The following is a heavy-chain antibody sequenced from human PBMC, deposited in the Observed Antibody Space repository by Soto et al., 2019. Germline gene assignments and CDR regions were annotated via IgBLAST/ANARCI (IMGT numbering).Heavy chain of an antibody. CDR1: GFTFSSYG. V-gene: IGHV3-30*18. Sequence: GGSLRLSCAASGFTFSSYGMHWVRQAPGKGLEWVAVISYDGSNKYYADSVKGRFTISRDNSKNTLYLQMNSLRAEDTAVYYCAKVRSIAARPSFDYWGKGTLVTVSS. CDR3: AKVRSIAARPSFDY. D-gene: IGHD6-6*01. CDR2: ISYDGSNK. J-gene: IGHJ4*02.